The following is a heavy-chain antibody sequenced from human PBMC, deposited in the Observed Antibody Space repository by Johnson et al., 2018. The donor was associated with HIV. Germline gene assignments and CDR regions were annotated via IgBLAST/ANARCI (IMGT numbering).Heavy chain of an antibody. V-gene: IGHV3-74*02. D-gene: IGHD6-13*01. CDR1: GFTFSSYW. CDR2: INSDGSST. CDR3: ASGKSWHRDAFDI. Sequence: VQLMESGGGLVQPGRSLRLSCAASGFTFSSYWMHWVRRAPGKGLVWVSHINSDGSSTSYADSVKGRFTISRDNAKNTLFVQMSSLRAEYTAVYYCASGKSWHRDAFDIWGQGTMVTVSS. J-gene: IGHJ3*02.